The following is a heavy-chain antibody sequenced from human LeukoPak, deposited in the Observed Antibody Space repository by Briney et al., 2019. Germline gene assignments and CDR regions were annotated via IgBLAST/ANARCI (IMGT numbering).Heavy chain of an antibody. J-gene: IGHJ6*02. V-gene: IGHV1-8*01. D-gene: IGHD3-3*01. CDR2: MNPNSGNT. CDR1: GYTFTSYD. Sequence: ASVKVSCKASGYTFTSYDINWVRQATGQGLEWMGWMNPNSGNTGYAQKFQGRVTMTRNTSISTAYMELNSLRSEDTAVYYCARVPLNSNYDFWSGYLVYGMDVWGQGTTVTVSS. CDR3: ARVPLNSNYDFWSGYLVYGMDV.